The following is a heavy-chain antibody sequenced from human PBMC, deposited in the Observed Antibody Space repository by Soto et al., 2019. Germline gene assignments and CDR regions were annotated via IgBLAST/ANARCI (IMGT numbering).Heavy chain of an antibody. J-gene: IGHJ4*02. CDR3: ASHPVSGSLHFDS. Sequence: ASVKVSCKASGYTFNTYGVSWVRQAPGQGLEWMGRISAYNGDTNYAQKLQGRLTMTTDTSTRTAYMELRSLRSDDTAVYYCASHPVSGSLHFDSWGQGTLVTVSS. V-gene: IGHV1-18*04. D-gene: IGHD1-26*01. CDR1: GYTFNTYG. CDR2: ISAYNGDT.